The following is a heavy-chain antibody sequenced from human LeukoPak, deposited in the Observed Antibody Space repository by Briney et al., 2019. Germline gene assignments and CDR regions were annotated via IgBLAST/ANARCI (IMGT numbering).Heavy chain of an antibody. CDR1: GYTFISYG. CDR2: ISAYNGNT. CDR3: ARRYSSGWYVGYDAFDI. D-gene: IGHD6-19*01. J-gene: IGHJ3*02. V-gene: IGHV1-18*01. Sequence: ASVKVSCKASGYTFISYGISWVRQAPGQGLEWMGWISAYNGNTNYAQKLQGRVTMTTDTSTSTAYMELRSLRSDDTAVYYCARRYSSGWYVGYDAFDIWGQGTMVTVSS.